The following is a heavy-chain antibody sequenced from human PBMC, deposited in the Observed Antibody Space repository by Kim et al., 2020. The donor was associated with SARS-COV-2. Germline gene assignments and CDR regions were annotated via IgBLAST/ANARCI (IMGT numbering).Heavy chain of an antibody. V-gene: IGHV3-30*04. Sequence: GGSLRLSCAASGFTFSSYAMHWVRQAPGKGLEWVAVISYDGSNKYYADSVKGRFTISRDNSKNTLYLQMNSLRAEDTAVYYCARDSVDYYDSSGYYGVGYFDLWGRGTLVTVSS. CDR2: ISYDGSNK. D-gene: IGHD3-22*01. CDR1: GFTFSSYA. J-gene: IGHJ2*01. CDR3: ARDSVDYYDSSGYYGVGYFDL.